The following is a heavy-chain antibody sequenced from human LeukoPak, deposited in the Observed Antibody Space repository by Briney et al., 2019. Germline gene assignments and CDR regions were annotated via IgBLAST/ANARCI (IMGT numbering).Heavy chain of an antibody. CDR1: GGSISSYY. CDR2: IYYSGST. J-gene: IGHJ4*02. V-gene: IGHV4-59*08. Sequence: SETLSLTCTVSGGSISSYYWSWIRQPPGKGLEWIGYIYYSGSTNYNPSLKSRVTISVDTSKSQFTLKLSSATAADTAVYYCARRYCSGGSCYSSLDYWGQGSLVTVSS. CDR3: ARRYCSGGSCYSSLDY. D-gene: IGHD2-15*01.